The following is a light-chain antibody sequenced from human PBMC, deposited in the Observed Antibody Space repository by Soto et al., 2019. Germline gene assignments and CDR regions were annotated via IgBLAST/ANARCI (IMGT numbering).Light chain of an antibody. J-gene: IGKJ1*01. V-gene: IGKV1-39*01. CDR3: QQSYSTPWT. Sequence: DIQMTQSPSSLSASVRDRVTITCLASQSISNYLNWFQQKPGNAPSLLIYEASSLQRGVPSRFSGSGSGTDFTLTISSLQPEDFATYYCQQSYSTPWTFGQGTKVDIK. CDR1: QSISNY. CDR2: EAS.